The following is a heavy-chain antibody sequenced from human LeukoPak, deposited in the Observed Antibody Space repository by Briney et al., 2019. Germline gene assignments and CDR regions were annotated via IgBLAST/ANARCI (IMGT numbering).Heavy chain of an antibody. Sequence: GGSLRLSCAASGFTFSSYAMHWVRQAPGKGLEWVAVISYDGSNKYYADSVKGRFTISRDNSKNTPYLQMNSLRAEDTAVYYCAKASLYCGGDCWTFDYWGQGTLVTVSS. CDR1: GFTFSSYA. J-gene: IGHJ4*02. D-gene: IGHD2-21*02. V-gene: IGHV3-30*04. CDR2: ISYDGSNK. CDR3: AKASLYCGGDCWTFDY.